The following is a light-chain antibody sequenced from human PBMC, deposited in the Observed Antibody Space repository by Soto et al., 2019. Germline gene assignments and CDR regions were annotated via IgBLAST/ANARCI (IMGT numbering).Light chain of an antibody. CDR1: HDISKL. J-gene: IGKJ4*01. CDR2: DAS. V-gene: IGKV1-33*01. CDR3: LQYDNLPLS. Sequence: GDRVTITCQATHDISKLLNWYQQKPGKVPRLLIYDASTLEPGVPSRFRGSGSGTTFTFTIGSLQSDDLATYFCLQYDNLPLSFGGGTKVEI.